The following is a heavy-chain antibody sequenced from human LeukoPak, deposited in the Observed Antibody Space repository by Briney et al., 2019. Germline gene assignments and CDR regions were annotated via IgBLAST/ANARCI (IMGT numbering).Heavy chain of an antibody. D-gene: IGHD5-12*01. V-gene: IGHV1-69*13. CDR1: GGTFSSYA. Sequence: ASVKVSCKASGGTFSSYAISWVRQAPGQGLEWMGGIIPIFGTANYAQKFQGRVTITADESTSTAYMELSSLRSEDTAVYYCAREGYSGYDSASQYFDYWGQGTLVTVSS. CDR2: IIPIFGTA. J-gene: IGHJ4*02. CDR3: AREGYSGYDSASQYFDY.